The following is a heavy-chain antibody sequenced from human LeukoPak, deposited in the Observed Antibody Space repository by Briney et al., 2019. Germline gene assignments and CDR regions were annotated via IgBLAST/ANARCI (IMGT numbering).Heavy chain of an antibody. D-gene: IGHD1-26*01. CDR1: GVSISSYY. J-gene: IGHJ4*02. CDR3: ASEVDRMAFDY. Sequence: PSETLSLTCTVSGVSISSYYWCWILQPAGKGLEWIGRIYTSGSTNYNPSLKSRVTMSVDTSKNQFSLKLSSVTAADTAVYYCASEVDRMAFDYWGQGTLATVSS. V-gene: IGHV4-4*07. CDR2: IYTSGST.